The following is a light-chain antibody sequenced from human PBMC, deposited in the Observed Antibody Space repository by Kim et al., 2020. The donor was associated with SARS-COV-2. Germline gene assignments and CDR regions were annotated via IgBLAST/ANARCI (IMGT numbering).Light chain of an antibody. J-gene: IGLJ1*01. CDR1: SLRSSY. CDR3: CSRDSRGNNYV. Sequence: SSELTQDPAVSVALGQTVKITCQGDSLRSSYASWYQQKPGQAPLLLFSDDNNRPSGAPDRFSCSSAGNPASLTITGAHAEDEADYYCCSRDSRGNNYVF. CDR2: DDN. V-gene: IGLV3-19*01.